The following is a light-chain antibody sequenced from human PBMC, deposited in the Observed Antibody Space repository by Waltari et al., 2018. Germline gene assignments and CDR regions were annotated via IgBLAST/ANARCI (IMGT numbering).Light chain of an antibody. CDR2: KAS. Sequence: DIQMTQPPSTLSASVGHRVTITCRASQSISNWLAWYQQKPGKAPKLLIYKASTLESGVPSRFSGSGSGTEFTLTISSLQPDDFATYYCQQYNSYSLLTFGGGTKVEIK. CDR1: QSISNW. CDR3: QQYNSYSLLT. V-gene: IGKV1-5*03. J-gene: IGKJ4*01.